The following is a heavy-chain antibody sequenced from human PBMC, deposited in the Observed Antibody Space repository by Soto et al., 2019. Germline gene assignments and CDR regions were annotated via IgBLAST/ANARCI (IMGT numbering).Heavy chain of an antibody. CDR2: IYHSGST. V-gene: IGHV4-30-2*01. D-gene: IGHD3-16*01. CDR3: ARARLIPFYFDY. CDR1: GGSISSGGYS. J-gene: IGHJ4*02. Sequence: QLQLQESGSGLVKPSQTLSLTCAVSGGSISSGGYSWSWIRQPPGKGLEWIGYIYHSGSTYYNPSRKSRVTRSVDRSKNRFSLKLSSLTAADTAVYYCARARLIPFYFDYWGQGTLVTVSS.